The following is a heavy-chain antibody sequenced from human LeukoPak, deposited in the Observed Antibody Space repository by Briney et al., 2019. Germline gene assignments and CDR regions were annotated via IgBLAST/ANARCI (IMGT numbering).Heavy chain of an antibody. Sequence: ASVKVSCKVSGYTLTELSMHWVRQAPGKGLEWVGGFDPEHAETIYAQKFQGRVTMTEDTSTDTAYMELSSLRSEDTAVYYCVTVDYYDSSNYYYGGYWGQGTLVTVSS. CDR1: GYTLTELS. V-gene: IGHV1-24*01. CDR2: FDPEHAET. J-gene: IGHJ4*02. CDR3: VTVDYYDSSNYYYGGY. D-gene: IGHD3-22*01.